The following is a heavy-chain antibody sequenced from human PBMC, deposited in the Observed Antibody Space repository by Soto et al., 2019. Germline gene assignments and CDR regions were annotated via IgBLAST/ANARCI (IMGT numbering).Heavy chain of an antibody. J-gene: IGHJ6*01. V-gene: IGHV1-8*01. D-gene: IGHD3-3*01. CDR2: MDPNSGST. CDR1: GYTFTTYD. Sequence: GASVKVSCKASGYTFTTYDINWVRQAPGQGLEWLGWMDPNSGSTGYAQNFQGRITMTRNISRNTAHMELSSLQSEDTAVYYCARERMHNFWRKDLDVWGQGTTGTVSS. CDR3: ARERMHNFWRKDLDV.